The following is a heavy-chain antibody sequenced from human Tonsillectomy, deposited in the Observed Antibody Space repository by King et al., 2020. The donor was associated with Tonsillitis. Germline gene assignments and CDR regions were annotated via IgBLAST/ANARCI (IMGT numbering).Heavy chain of an antibody. V-gene: IGHV1-69*12. Sequence: QLVQSGAEVKKPGSSVKVSCKASGGTFSSYAISWVRQAPGQGLEWMGGSIPIFGTANYAQKFQGRGTITADESTSTAYMELRSLRSEVTAGYYCARSGGYSSSGGYWGQGTLVTVSS. CDR2: SIPIFGTA. CDR1: GGTFSSYA. D-gene: IGHD6-13*01. J-gene: IGHJ4*02. CDR3: ARSGGYSSSGGY.